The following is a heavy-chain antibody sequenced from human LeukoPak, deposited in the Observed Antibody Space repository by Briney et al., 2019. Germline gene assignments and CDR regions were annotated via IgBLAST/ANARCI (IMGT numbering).Heavy chain of an antibody. J-gene: IGHJ4*02. V-gene: IGHV3-48*01. CDR2: ISSSSSTI. Sequence: PGGSLRLSCAASGFTFSSYSMNWVRQAPGKGLEWVSYISSSSSTIYYADSVKGRFTISRDNSKNTLYLQMNSLRAEDTAVYYCAKDPGGGSYYRFPYYFDYWGQGTLVTVSS. D-gene: IGHD1-26*01. CDR1: GFTFSSYS. CDR3: AKDPGGGSYYRFPYYFDY.